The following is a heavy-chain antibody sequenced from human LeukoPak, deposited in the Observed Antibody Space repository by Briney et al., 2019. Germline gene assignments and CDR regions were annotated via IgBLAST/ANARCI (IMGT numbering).Heavy chain of an antibody. CDR3: AKDYYDSSGYFGYYYYYGMDV. D-gene: IGHD3-22*01. CDR1: GFTFSSYS. J-gene: IGHJ6*02. CDR2: ISSSSSYI. V-gene: IGHV3-21*01. Sequence: GGSLRLSCAASGFTFSSYSMNWVGQTPGKGLEWVSSISSSSSYIYYADSVKGRFTISRDNAKNSLYLQMNSLRAEDTAVYYCAKDYYDSSGYFGYYYYYGMDVWGQGTTVTVSS.